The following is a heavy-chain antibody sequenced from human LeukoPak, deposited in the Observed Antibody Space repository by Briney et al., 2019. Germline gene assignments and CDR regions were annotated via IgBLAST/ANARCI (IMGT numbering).Heavy chain of an antibody. J-gene: IGHJ4*02. Sequence: ASVKVSCKAFGYTFTNYDINWVRQARGQGLEWMGWMNPESGNVVYAQKFQDRVTMTRNTSIVTAYLELDSLRSEDTAVYYCARDVGGSAQLFSYWGQGTLVTVSS. D-gene: IGHD2-2*01. V-gene: IGHV1-8*01. CDR2: MNPESGNV. CDR3: ARDVGGSAQLFSY. CDR1: GYTFTNYD.